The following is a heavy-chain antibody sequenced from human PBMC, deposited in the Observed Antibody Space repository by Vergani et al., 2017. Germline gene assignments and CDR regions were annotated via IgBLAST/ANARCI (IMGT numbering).Heavy chain of an antibody. CDR3: ARTTSGYSYVDAFDI. CDR2: IYYSGST. J-gene: IGHJ3*02. V-gene: IGHV4-59*11. CDR1: GGSISSHY. Sequence: QVQLQESGPGLVKPSETLSLTCTVSGGSISSHYWSWIRQPPGKGLEWIGDIYYSGSTNYNPSLKSRVTISVDTSKNQFSLKLSSVTAADTAVYYCARTTSGYSYVDAFDIWGQGTMVTVSS. D-gene: IGHD5-18*01.